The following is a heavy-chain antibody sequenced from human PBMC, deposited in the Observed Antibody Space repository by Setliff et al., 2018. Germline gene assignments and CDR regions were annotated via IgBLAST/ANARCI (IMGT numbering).Heavy chain of an antibody. CDR2: IYIGGSA. V-gene: IGHV4-4*07. CDR1: GGSIRSYY. D-gene: IGHD3-3*02. Sequence: SETLSLTCTVSGGSIRSYYWSWIRPPAGKGLEWIGHIYIGGSANYNPSLKSRVTMSIDTYKNQFSLKLNSVTAADMAVYYFAREHLLDPPGYYYMDVWAKGTTVTVSS. CDR3: AREHLLDPPGYYYMDV. J-gene: IGHJ6*03.